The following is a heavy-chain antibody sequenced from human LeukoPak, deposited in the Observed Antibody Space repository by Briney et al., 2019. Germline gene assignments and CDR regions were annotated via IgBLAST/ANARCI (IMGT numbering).Heavy chain of an antibody. J-gene: IGHJ4*02. V-gene: IGHV3-33*01. D-gene: IGHD5-12*01. CDR3: ARDSGYSGYGYYFDY. CDR2: IWYDGSNK. CDR1: GFTFCSYV. Sequence: GGSLRLSCAASGFTFCSYVIHWVRQAPGQGLEWVTVIWYDGSNKNYADSVKGRFTISRDNSKNTLYLQMNSLRAEDTAVYYCARDSGYSGYGYYFDYWGQGTLVTVSS.